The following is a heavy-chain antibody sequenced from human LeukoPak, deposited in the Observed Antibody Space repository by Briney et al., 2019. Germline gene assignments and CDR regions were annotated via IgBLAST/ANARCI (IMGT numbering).Heavy chain of an antibody. V-gene: IGHV3-66*01. CDR3: ARDPPAVKSGTYG. Sequence: GGSLRLSCAASGVTVGNNYMIWVRQAPGKRLEWVSRIYSGGATYYADSVKGRFTISRDSSKNTLFLQMNSLRAEDTAVYYCARDPPAVKSGTYGWGQGTLVTVSS. CDR1: GVTVGNNY. CDR2: IYSGGAT. D-gene: IGHD4-11*01. J-gene: IGHJ4*02.